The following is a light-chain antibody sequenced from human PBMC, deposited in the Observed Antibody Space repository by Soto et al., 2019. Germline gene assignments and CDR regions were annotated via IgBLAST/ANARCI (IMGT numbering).Light chain of an antibody. CDR3: CLYVGATTYV. J-gene: IGLJ1*01. CDR1: SGYVGTYSL. Sequence: QSVLAQPASVSGSPGQSITISCTGASGYVGTYSLVSWYQQHPGKAPKVVIYEGHKRPSGVPDRFSGSTSVNTASLTISWLQTDDEADYYCCLYVGATTYVFGTRTKVTVL. V-gene: IGLV2-23*01. CDR2: EGH.